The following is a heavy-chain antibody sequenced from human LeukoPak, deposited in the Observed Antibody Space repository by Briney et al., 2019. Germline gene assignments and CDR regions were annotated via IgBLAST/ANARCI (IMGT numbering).Heavy chain of an antibody. CDR1: GYTFTSYG. D-gene: IGHD3-10*01. CDR3: ARGRGVLLWFGEPPVSDNWFDP. J-gene: IGHJ5*02. CDR2: ISAYNGNT. V-gene: IGHV1-18*01. Sequence: ASVKVSCKASGYTFTSYGISWVRQAPGQGLEWMGWISAYNGNTNYAQKLQGRVTMTTDTSTSTAYMELRSLRSEDTAVYYCARGRGVLLWFGEPPVSDNWFDPWGQGTLVTVSS.